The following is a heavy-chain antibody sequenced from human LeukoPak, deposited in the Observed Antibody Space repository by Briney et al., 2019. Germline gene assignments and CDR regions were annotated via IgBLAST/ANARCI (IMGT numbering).Heavy chain of an antibody. J-gene: IGHJ6*03. Sequence: GGSLRLSCAASGFTFSSYGMHWVRQAPGKGLEWVAVISYDGSNKYYADSVKGRFTISRDNSKNTLYLQMNSLRADDTAVYYCARFAAGGSYYYYMDVWGKGTTVTVSS. V-gene: IGHV3-30*03. D-gene: IGHD6-25*01. CDR3: ARFAAGGSYYYYMDV. CDR2: ISYDGSNK. CDR1: GFTFSSYG.